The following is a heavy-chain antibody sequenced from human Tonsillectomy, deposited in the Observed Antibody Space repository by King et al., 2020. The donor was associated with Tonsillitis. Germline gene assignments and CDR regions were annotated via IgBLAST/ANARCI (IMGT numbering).Heavy chain of an antibody. J-gene: IGHJ3*02. V-gene: IGHV3-74*01. CDR1: GFTFSDYW. Sequence: VQLVESGGGLVQPGGSLRLSCAGSGFTFSDYWMHWVRQAPGKGLVWVSGINSDGSSIIYAASVKGRITITRDIAKNTLYLQMNGLRAEDTAVYYCARVTTGAFDIWGQGTMVTVSS. CDR2: INSDGSSI. D-gene: IGHD4-17*01. CDR3: ARVTTGAFDI.